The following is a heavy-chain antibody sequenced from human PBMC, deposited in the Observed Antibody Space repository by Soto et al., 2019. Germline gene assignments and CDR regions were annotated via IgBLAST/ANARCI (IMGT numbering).Heavy chain of an antibody. J-gene: IGHJ4*02. CDR2: IYHSGST. V-gene: IGHV4-38-2*01. Sequence: LSLTCAVSGYSISSGYYWGWIRQPPGKGLEWIGSIYHSGSTYYNPSLKSRVTISVDTSKNQFSLKLSSATAADTAVYYCARGYSSSWRRLGYYFDYWGQGTLVTVSS. CDR3: ARGYSSSWRRLGYYFDY. CDR1: GYSISSGYY. D-gene: IGHD6-13*01.